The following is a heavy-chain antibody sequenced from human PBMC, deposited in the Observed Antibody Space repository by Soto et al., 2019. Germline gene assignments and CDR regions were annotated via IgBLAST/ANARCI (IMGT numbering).Heavy chain of an antibody. J-gene: IGHJ6*02. V-gene: IGHV1-18*01. CDR2: ISAYNGNT. D-gene: IGHD3-22*01. CDR3: ARGYYDSSGYYPMGYYYYYGMDV. CDR1: GYTFTSYG. Sequence: ASVKVSCXASGYTFTSYGISWVRQAPGQGLEWMGWISAYNGNTNYAQKLQGRVTMTTDTSTSTAYMELRSLRSDDTAVYYCARGYYDSSGYYPMGYYYYYGMDVWGQGTTVTVSS.